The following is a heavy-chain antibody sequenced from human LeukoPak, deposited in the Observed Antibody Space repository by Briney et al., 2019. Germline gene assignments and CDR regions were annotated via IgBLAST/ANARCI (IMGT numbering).Heavy chain of an antibody. CDR1: GFTFDDYC. CDR3: ARDGKTGGYYYYMDV. Sequence: PAGSLRLSCAASGFTFDDYCMSWVRQAPRKGLGWVAGINWNGGSTGYADSVKGRFTISRENAKNSLYLQMNSLRAEDTALYYCARDGKTGGYYYYMDVWGKGTTVTVSS. D-gene: IGHD1-14*01. J-gene: IGHJ6*03. V-gene: IGHV3-20*04. CDR2: INWNGGST.